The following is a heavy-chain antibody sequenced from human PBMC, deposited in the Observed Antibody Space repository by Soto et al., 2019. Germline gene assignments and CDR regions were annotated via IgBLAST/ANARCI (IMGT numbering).Heavy chain of an antibody. J-gene: IGHJ4*02. CDR3: ARVTCSGTDCYTVFDY. V-gene: IGHV3-48*03. D-gene: IGHD2-2*02. Sequence: GGSLRLSCVGSGFTFSSFEMNWVRQTPGKGLEWLSYIGRSGETIYYADSVKGRFTISRDNAKSSLYLQMNSLRAEDSAVYYCARVTCSGTDCYTVFDYWGQGTLVTVSS. CDR1: GFTFSSFE. CDR2: IGRSGETI.